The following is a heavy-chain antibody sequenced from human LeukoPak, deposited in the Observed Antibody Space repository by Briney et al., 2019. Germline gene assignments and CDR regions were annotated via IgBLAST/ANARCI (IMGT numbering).Heavy chain of an antibody. CDR2: IYPGDSDT. CDR3: ARHQDLPSSPLDY. J-gene: IGHJ4*02. D-gene: IGHD3-16*02. V-gene: IGHV5-51*01. CDR1: GYSFTSYW. Sequence: PGESLKISCKGSGYSFTSYWIGWVRQMPGKGLEWMGIIYPGDSDTRYSPSFQGQVPISADKSIRTAYLQWSSLKASDTAMYYCARHQDLPSSPLDYWGQGTLVTVSS.